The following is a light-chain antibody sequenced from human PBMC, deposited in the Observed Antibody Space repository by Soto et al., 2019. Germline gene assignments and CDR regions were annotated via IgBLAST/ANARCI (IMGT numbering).Light chain of an antibody. CDR2: STY. CDR3: LLDPGAAQV. V-gene: IGLV7-43*01. J-gene: IGLJ3*02. CDR1: TGAVTSDYY. Sequence: QTVVTQEPSLTVSPGGTVTLTFASSTGAVTSDYYPNWLQQKPGQAPRSLIHSTYTRHFWTPARFSGSLLGGKAALTVSDVQPEDEADYYCLLDPGAAQVFGGGTKVTVL.